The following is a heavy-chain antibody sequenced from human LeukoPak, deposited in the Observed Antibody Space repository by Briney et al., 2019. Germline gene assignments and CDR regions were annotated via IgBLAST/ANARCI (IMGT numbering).Heavy chain of an antibody. CDR1: GFTFSSYE. CDR3: AREGGYFDVYYYYMDV. V-gene: IGHV3-48*03. CDR2: ISTTGSSI. J-gene: IGHJ6*03. D-gene: IGHD3-9*01. Sequence: GGSLRLSCAASGFTFSSYEMNGVRQAPGKGLEWVSYISTTGSSIYYADSVKGRFTISRDNVKNSLYLQMNSLRAEDTAVYYCAREGGYFDVYYYYMDVWGKGTTVTISS.